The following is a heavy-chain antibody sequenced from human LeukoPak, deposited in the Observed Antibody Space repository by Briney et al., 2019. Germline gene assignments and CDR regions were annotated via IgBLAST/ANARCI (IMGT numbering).Heavy chain of an antibody. CDR1: GFTFSSYG. CDR2: ISYDGSNK. Sequence: PGGSLRLSCAASGFTFSSYGMHWVRQAPGKGLEWVAVISYDGSNKYYADSVKGRFTISRDNSKNTLYLQMNSLRAEDTAVYYCAKEVGSGWYSRSYYFDYWGQGTLVTVSS. J-gene: IGHJ4*02. CDR3: AKEVGSGWYSRSYYFDY. D-gene: IGHD6-19*01. V-gene: IGHV3-30*18.